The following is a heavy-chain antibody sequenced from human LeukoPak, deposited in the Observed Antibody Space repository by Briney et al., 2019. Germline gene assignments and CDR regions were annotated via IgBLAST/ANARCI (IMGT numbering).Heavy chain of an antibody. CDR2: IYYSGST. Sequence: SETLSLTCTVSGGSISSYYWSWIRQPPGKGLEWIGYIYYSGSTNYNPSLKSRVTISVDTSKNQFSLKLSSVTAADTAVYYCARSYYYGSSASHSYNWFDPWGQGTLVTVSS. CDR1: GGSISSYY. J-gene: IGHJ5*02. D-gene: IGHD3-22*01. V-gene: IGHV4-59*01. CDR3: ARSYYYGSSASHSYNWFDP.